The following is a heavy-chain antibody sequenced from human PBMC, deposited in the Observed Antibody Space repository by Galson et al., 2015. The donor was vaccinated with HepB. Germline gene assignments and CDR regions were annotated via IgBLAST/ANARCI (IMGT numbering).Heavy chain of an antibody. V-gene: IGHV3-30*18. D-gene: IGHD4-17*01. CDR1: GFTFSSYG. J-gene: IGHJ4*02. CDR2: ISYDGSNK. Sequence: SLRLSCAASGFTFSSYGMHWVRQAPGKGLEWVAVISYDGSNKYYADSVKGRFTISRDNSKNTLYLQMNSLRAEDTAVYYCAKDSGYGDYGVYYFDYWGQGTLVTVSS. CDR3: AKDSGYGDYGVYYFDY.